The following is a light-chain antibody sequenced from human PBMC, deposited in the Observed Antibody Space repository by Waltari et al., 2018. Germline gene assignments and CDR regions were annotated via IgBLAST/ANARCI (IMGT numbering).Light chain of an antibody. CDR3: QQLDSFPIT. CDR2: AAS. J-gene: IGKJ5*01. CDR1: KAISSY. Sequence: DFQLTQSPSFRLPSLGDRVPITCRASKAISSYLAWYQQKPGRAPKLLIYAASTLQSGVPSGFSGSGSGTEFTLTISSLQPEDFATYYCQQLDSFPITFGQGTRLEIK. V-gene: IGKV1-9*01.